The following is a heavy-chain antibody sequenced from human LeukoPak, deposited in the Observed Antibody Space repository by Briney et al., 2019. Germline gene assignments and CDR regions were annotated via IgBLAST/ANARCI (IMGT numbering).Heavy chain of an antibody. V-gene: IGHV4-4*02. Sequence: PSGTLSLTCAVSGGSISSSNWWSWVRQPPGKGLEWIGEIYHSGSTNYNPSLKSRVTISVDKSKNQFSLKLSSVTAADTAVYYCASNPVTYCSGGSCPVAWGQGTLVTVSS. CDR3: ASNPVTYCSGGSCPVA. J-gene: IGHJ5*02. D-gene: IGHD2-15*01. CDR1: GGSISSSNW. CDR2: IYHSGST.